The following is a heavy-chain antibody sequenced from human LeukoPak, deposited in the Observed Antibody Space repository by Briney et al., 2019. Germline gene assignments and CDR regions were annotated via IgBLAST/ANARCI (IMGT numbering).Heavy chain of an antibody. CDR3: ATRGLVRGVIIDY. CDR1: GGSISSGDYY. Sequence: SETLSLTCTVAGGSISSGDYYWSCIRQPPGKGLECIGYIYYSGSTYYNPSLRSRVTISVDTSKNQFSLKLSSVTAADTAVYYCATRGLVRGVIIDYWGQGTLVTVSS. D-gene: IGHD3-10*01. J-gene: IGHJ4*02. CDR2: IYYSGST. V-gene: IGHV4-30-4*01.